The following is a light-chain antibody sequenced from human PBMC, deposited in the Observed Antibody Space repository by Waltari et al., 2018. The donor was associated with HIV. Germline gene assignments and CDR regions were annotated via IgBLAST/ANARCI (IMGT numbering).Light chain of an antibody. J-gene: IGLJ1*01. CDR2: RND. V-gene: IGLV1-47*01. Sequence: QSVLTQPPSASGTLGQRVTISCPGSNSNVGSKYVYWYQQVPGTAPKQLIYRNDQRRSGVPDRFSAAKSGASASRSISGRRSEGEADYYCVAWDDSLSGFAFGTGSKVTVL. CDR1: NSNVGSKY. CDR3: VAWDDSLSGFA.